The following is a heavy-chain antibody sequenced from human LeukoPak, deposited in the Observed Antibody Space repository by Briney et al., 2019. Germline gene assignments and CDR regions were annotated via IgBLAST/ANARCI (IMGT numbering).Heavy chain of an antibody. CDR1: GGSISSGGYY. CDR2: IYHSGST. D-gene: IGHD6-13*01. CDR3: ARVQQQQLVFFFDY. J-gene: IGHJ4*02. Sequence: SETLSLTCTVSGGSISSGGYYWSWIRQPPGKGLEWIGYIYHSGSTYYNPSLKSRVTVSVDRSKNQFSLKLSSVTAADTAVYYCARVQQQQLVFFFDYWGQGTLVTVSS. V-gene: IGHV4-30-2*01.